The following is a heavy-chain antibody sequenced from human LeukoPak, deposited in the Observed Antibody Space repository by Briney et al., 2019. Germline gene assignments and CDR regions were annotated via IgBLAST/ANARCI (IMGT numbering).Heavy chain of an antibody. V-gene: IGHV1-8*03. CDR1: GYTFTSYD. CDR3: AAERYGGLTDCCNFEI. J-gene: IGHJ3*02. D-gene: IGHD4-23*01. Sequence: GASVKVSCKASGYTFTSYDINWVRQATGQGLEWMGWMNPNSGNTGYAQKFQGRVTITRNTSISTAYMELSSLRSEDTAVYYCAAERYGGLTDCCNFEIWGQGTMVTVSS. CDR2: MNPNSGNT.